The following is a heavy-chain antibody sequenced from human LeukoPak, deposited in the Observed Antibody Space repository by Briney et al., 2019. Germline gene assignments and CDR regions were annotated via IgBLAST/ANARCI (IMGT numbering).Heavy chain of an antibody. CDR1: GFTFSSYG. D-gene: IGHD6-13*01. V-gene: IGHV3-30*18. J-gene: IGHJ6*02. Sequence: GGSLRLSCAASGFTFSSYGMHWVRQAPGKGLEWVAVISYDGSNKYYADSVKGRFTISRDNSKNTPYLQMNSLRAEDTAVYYCAKDHGSSSWYRNYYYGMDVWGQGTTVTVSS. CDR2: ISYDGSNK. CDR3: AKDHGSSSWYRNYYYGMDV.